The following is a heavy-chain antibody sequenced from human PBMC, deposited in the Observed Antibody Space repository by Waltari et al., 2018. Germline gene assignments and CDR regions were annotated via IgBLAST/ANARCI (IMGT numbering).Heavy chain of an antibody. CDR1: GYTFTGYY. D-gene: IGHD3-10*01. J-gene: IGHJ4*02. CDR2: INPNSGGT. V-gene: IGHV1-2*02. CDR3: AREDGAMVRGEALDY. Sequence: QVQLVQSGAEVKKPGASVKVSCKASGYTFTGYYMHWVRQAPGQGLEWMGWINPNSGGTNYAQKFQGRVTMTRDTSISTAYMELSRLRSDDTAVYYCAREDGAMVRGEALDYWGQGTLVTVSS.